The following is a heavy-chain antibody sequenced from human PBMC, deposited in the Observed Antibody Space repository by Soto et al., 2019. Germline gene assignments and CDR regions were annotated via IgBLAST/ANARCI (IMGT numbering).Heavy chain of an antibody. CDR3: AKEATNINNFDS. Sequence: EVQLLESGGGLVQPGGSLRLSCAASGFTFSSYAMSWVRQAPGKGLEWVSAISGSGGSNIYYADSVKGRFTISRDNAKKSLYLQLNSLRAEDTAVYYCAKEATNINNFDSWGQGTLVTVSS. V-gene: IGHV3-23*01. CDR1: GFTFSSYA. D-gene: IGHD1-26*01. CDR2: ISGSGGSNI. J-gene: IGHJ4*02.